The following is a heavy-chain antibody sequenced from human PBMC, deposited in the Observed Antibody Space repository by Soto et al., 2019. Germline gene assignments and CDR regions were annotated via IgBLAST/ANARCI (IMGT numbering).Heavy chain of an antibody. Sequence: PGESLKISCKGSGYSFTTYWIGWVRQMPGKGLEWMGIIYSGDSDTRYSPSFQGQVTISADKAISTAYLQWSSLKASDTAMYYCARLWFGGLRAYYFDYWGQGTLVTVSS. CDR3: ARLWFGGLRAYYFDY. D-gene: IGHD3-10*01. J-gene: IGHJ4*02. V-gene: IGHV5-51*01. CDR2: IYSGDSDT. CDR1: GYSFTTYW.